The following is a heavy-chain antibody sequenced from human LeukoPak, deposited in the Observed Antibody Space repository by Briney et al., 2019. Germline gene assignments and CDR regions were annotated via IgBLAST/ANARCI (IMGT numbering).Heavy chain of an antibody. Sequence: ASVKVSCKASGYTFTSHCMHWVRQAPGQGLEWMGLIHPSDGVTTYAQNFQGRVTVTRDTSTSTVYTEVSSLRSDDTAVYYCARDNIGSSGWTGLGYWGQGTLVTVSS. CDR1: GYTFTSHC. CDR3: ARDNIGSSGWTGLGY. V-gene: IGHV1-46*01. D-gene: IGHD6-19*01. J-gene: IGHJ4*02. CDR2: IHPSDGVT.